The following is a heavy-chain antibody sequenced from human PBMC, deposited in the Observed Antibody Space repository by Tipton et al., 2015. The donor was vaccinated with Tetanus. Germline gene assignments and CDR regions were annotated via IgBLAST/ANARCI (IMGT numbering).Heavy chain of an antibody. CDR1: GFTFSDYY. Sequence: SLRLSCAASGFTFSDYYMSWIRQAPGKGLEWVSYISSSSSTIYYADSVKGRFTISRDNAKNSLYLQMNSLRDEDTAVYYCARSIPTYGSGSYAGYYGMDVWGQGTTVTVSS. D-gene: IGHD3-10*01. V-gene: IGHV3-11*04. J-gene: IGHJ6*02. CDR2: ISSSSSTI. CDR3: ARSIPTYGSGSYAGYYGMDV.